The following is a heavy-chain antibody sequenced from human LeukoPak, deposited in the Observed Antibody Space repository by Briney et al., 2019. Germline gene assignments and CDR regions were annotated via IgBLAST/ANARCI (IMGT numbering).Heavy chain of an antibody. V-gene: IGHV3-33*01. CDR1: GFTFSSYG. D-gene: IGHD3-10*01. Sequence: GGSLRLSCAASGFTFSSYGMHWVRQAPGKGLEWVAVIWYDGSNKYYADSLKGRFTISRDNAKNSLYLQMNSLRAEDTALYYCARGYGSGEDGDYWGQGTLVTVSS. CDR3: ARGYGSGEDGDY. J-gene: IGHJ4*02. CDR2: IWYDGSNK.